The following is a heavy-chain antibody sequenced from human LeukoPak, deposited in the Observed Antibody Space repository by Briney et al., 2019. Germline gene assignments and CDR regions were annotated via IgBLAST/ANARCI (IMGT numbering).Heavy chain of an antibody. V-gene: IGHV3-23*01. CDR1: GFTFSSYA. J-gene: IGHJ5*02. Sequence: GGSLRLSCAASGFTFSSYAMSWVRQAPGKGLEWVSAISGSGGSTYYADSVKGRFTISRDNSKNTLYLRMNSLRAEDTAVYYCAKAMYQLLFNWFDPWGQGTLVTVSS. D-gene: IGHD2-2*01. CDR2: ISGSGGST. CDR3: AKAMYQLLFNWFDP.